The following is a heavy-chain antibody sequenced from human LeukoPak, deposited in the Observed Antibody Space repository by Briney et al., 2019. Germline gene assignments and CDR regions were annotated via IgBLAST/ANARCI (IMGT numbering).Heavy chain of an antibody. Sequence: GRSLRLSCAASGFTFSSYAMHWVRQAPGKGLEWVAVISYDGSNKYYADSLKGRFTISRDNSRNTLYLQMNSLRAEDTAVYHCARNAADCTTSACYDSWGQGTLVTVSS. V-gene: IGHV3-30*04. CDR3: ARNAADCTTSACYDS. CDR2: ISYDGSNK. CDR1: GFTFSSYA. J-gene: IGHJ4*02. D-gene: IGHD2-8*01.